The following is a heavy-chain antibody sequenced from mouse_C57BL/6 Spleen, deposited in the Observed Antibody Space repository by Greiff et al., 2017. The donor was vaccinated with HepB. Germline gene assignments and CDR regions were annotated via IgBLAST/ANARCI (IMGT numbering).Heavy chain of an antibody. J-gene: IGHJ2*01. D-gene: IGHD1-1*01. CDR1: GFSLTSFG. Sequence: QVQLKQSGPGLVQPSQRLSITCTVSGFSLTSFGVHWFRQSIGKGLVWRGVLWRGGSTDYNAAFMSRLSITKNNSKSQVFFKMNSLQADDTAISYCATNSGDYYGSSYYYDYWGQGTTLTVSS. CDR2: LWRGGST. CDR3: ATNSGDYYGSSYYYDY. V-gene: IGHV2-5*01.